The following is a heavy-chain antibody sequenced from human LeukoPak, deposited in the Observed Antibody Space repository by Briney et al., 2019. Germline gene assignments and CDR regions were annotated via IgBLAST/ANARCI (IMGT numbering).Heavy chain of an antibody. CDR2: IIPIFGTA. J-gene: IGHJ6*02. CDR3: AREGYAPTAAPYYYYGMDV. CDR1: GGTFSSYA. Sequence: EASVKVSCKASGGTFSSYAISWVRQAPGRGLEWMGGIIPIFGTANYAQKFQGRVTITADESTSTAYMELSSLRSEDTAVYYCAREGYAPTAAPYYYYGMDVWGQGTTVTVSS. V-gene: IGHV1-69*13. D-gene: IGHD2-2*01.